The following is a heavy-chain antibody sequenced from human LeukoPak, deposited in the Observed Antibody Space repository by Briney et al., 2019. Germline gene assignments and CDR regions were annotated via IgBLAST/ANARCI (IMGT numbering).Heavy chain of an antibody. J-gene: IGHJ4*02. CDR2: IIPILGIA. D-gene: IGHD4-17*01. CDR1: GGTFSSYA. V-gene: IGHV1-69*04. CDR3: ARGRMHGDYDH. Sequence: ASVKVSCKASGGTFSSYAISWVRQAPGQGLEWMGRIIPILGIANYAQKFQGRVTITADKSTSTAYMELGSLRSEDTAVYYCARGRMHGDYDHWGQGTLVTVSS.